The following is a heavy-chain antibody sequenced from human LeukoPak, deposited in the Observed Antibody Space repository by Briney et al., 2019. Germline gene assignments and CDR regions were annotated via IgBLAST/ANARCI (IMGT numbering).Heavy chain of an antibody. CDR1: GFTFSTYG. CDR3: ARDLFIFTARDAFDI. D-gene: IGHD5-18*01. V-gene: IGHV3-33*01. J-gene: IGHJ3*02. CDR2: IWYDGSNK. Sequence: GGSLRLSCAASGFTFSTYGMHWVRQAPGKGLEWVAVIWYDGSNKYYADSVKGRFTISRDNSKNTLYLQMNSLRAEDTAVYYCARDLFIFTARDAFDIWGQGTMVTVSS.